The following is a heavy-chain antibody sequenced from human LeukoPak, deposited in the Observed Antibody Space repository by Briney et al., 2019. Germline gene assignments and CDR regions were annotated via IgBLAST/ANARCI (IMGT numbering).Heavy chain of an antibody. V-gene: IGHV1-46*01. Sequence: KSGASVKVSCKASGYTFIDYYMHWVRQAPGQGLEWMGIINPSGGSTSYAQKFQGRVTMTRDMSTSTVYMELSSLRSDDTAVYYCARGRPYYYDSSGPPDYWGQGTLVTVSS. CDR2: INPSGGST. CDR3: ARGRPYYYDSSGPPDY. D-gene: IGHD3-22*01. CDR1: GYTFIDYY. J-gene: IGHJ4*02.